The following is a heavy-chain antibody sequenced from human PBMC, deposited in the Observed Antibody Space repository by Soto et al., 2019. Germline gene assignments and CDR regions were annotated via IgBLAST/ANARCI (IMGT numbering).Heavy chain of an antibody. CDR3: AREPNNYYDSSGYYAY. CDR2: IYYSGST. D-gene: IGHD3-22*01. J-gene: IGHJ4*02. Sequence: SETLSLTCTVSGGSISSSSYYWGWIRQPPGKGLEWIGSIYYSGSTYYNPSLKSRVTISVDTSKNQFSLKLSSVTAADTAVYYCAREPNNYYDSSGYYAYWGQGTLVTVSS. CDR1: GGSISSSSYY. V-gene: IGHV4-39*02.